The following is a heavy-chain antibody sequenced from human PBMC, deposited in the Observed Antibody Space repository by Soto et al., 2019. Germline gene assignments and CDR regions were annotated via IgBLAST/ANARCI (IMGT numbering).Heavy chain of an antibody. V-gene: IGHV4-34*01. CDR3: SRGRRCYEYVWGSYPYTRPGFDD. D-gene: IGHD3-16*01. CDR1: GGSFSGYY. J-gene: IGHJ4*01. Sequence: SETLSLTCAVYGGSFSGYYMSWVRQPPGKGLEWIGGINHSGSSNYNPSPKNRVTISVSTYKNKSSLRLSTVTAADTAVFYCSRGRRCYEYVWGSYPYTRPGFDDWGHGTLVTVSS. CDR2: INHSGSS.